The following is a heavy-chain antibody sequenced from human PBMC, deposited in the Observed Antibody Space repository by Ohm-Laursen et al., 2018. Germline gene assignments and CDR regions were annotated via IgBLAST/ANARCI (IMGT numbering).Heavy chain of an antibody. D-gene: IGHD7-27*01. CDR3: GRGPRGINGGKSDR. V-gene: IGHV3-7*01. J-gene: IGHJ5*02. CDR1: GFTFSSYA. CDR2: LKQDGSEI. Sequence: SLRLSCAASGFTFSSYAMSWVRQAPGKGLEWVASLKQDGSEIYYVDSVRGRFTISRDNAKDSLYLQINSLRVEDTAVYYCGRGPRGINGGKSDRWGQGTLVTVSS.